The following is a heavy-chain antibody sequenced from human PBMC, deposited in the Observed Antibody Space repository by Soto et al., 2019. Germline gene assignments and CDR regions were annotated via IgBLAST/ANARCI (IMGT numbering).Heavy chain of an antibody. CDR3: ARGLTGFDY. CDR2: INAGNGNT. J-gene: IGHJ4*02. D-gene: IGHD7-27*01. Sequence: QVQLVQSGAEVKKPGASVTVSCKASGYTFTTYPMHWVRQAPGQRLEGMGWINAGNGNTKYSQKFQGRVTLTRDTSANTAYMELSSLRSEDTAVYYCARGLTGFDYWGQGTLVTVSS. CDR1: GYTFTTYP. V-gene: IGHV1-3*01.